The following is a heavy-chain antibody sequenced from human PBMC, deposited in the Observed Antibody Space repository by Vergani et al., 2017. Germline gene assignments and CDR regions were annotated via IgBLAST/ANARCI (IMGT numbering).Heavy chain of an antibody. J-gene: IGHJ6*03. CDR2: INPNSGGT. CDR3: ARDKMTGTKNYDYYYYMDV. Sequence: QVQLVQSGAEVKKPGASVKVSCKASGYTFSGYYMHWVRQAPGQGLERVGWINPNSGGTNYAQKLQGRVTMTRDTSISTAYMELSRLRSADTAVYYCARDKMTGTKNYDYYYYMDVWGKGTTVTVSS. V-gene: IGHV1-2*02. D-gene: IGHD1-7*01. CDR1: GYTFSGYY.